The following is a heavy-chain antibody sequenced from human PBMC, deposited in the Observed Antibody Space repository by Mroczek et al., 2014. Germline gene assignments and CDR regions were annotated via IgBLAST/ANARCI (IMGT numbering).Heavy chain of an antibody. J-gene: IGHJ6*02. CDR3: ASHSGPIVVVPAAISEGDRRWALLDV. V-gene: IGHV5-51*03. CDR1: GYSFTSYW. Sequence: VQLVQSGAEVKKPGESLKISCKGSGYSFTSYWIGWVRQMPGKGLEWMGIIYPGDSDTRYSPSFQGQVTISADKSISIAYLQWSSLKASDTAMYYCASHSGPIVVVPAAISEGDRRWALLDVWGPRDPRSPSP. CDR2: IYPGDSDT. D-gene: IGHD2-2*02.